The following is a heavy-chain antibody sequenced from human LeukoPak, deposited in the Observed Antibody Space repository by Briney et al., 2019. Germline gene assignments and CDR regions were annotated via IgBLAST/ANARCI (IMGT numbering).Heavy chain of an antibody. Sequence: GGSLRLSCTASGFTVSNNYMNWVRQAPGKGLEWVALIYSGGTANYTDSVKGRFTISRDNSKNTLYLQMTNVRVEDTAVYYCARDPPGIAASVSGGWGQGTLVTVSS. CDR2: IYSGGTA. J-gene: IGHJ4*02. CDR3: ARDPPGIAASVSGG. CDR1: GFTVSNNY. V-gene: IGHV3-53*01. D-gene: IGHD6-13*01.